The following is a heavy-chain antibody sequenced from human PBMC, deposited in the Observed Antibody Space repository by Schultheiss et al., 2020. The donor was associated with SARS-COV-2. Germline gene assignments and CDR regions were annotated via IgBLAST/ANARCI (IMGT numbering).Heavy chain of an antibody. Sequence: GGSLRLSCAASGFTFSSYGMHWVRQAPGKGLEWVAVIWYDGSNKYYADSVKGRFTISRDNAKNSLYLQMNSLRAEDTAVYYCATPPRGETSNYWGQGTLVTVSS. J-gene: IGHJ4*02. CDR2: IWYDGSNK. V-gene: IGHV3-33*03. CDR3: ATPPRGETSNY. D-gene: IGHD2-21*01. CDR1: GFTFSSYG.